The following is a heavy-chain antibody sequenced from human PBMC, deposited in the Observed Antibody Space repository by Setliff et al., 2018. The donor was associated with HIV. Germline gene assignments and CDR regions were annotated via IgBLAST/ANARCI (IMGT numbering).Heavy chain of an antibody. CDR2: VSNTGST. V-gene: IGHV4-59*01. CDR1: AGSISAYY. J-gene: IGHJ4*02. CDR3: ARTRGRAPVSYYFDS. D-gene: IGHD2-21*01. Sequence: SETLSLTCSVSAGSISAYYWSWVRQSPGRGLEWIGCVSNTGSTSYNPSPSSRVTMSLDTSRDQFSLKLSSVTAADTAVYYCARTRGRAPVSYYFDSWGQGRLVTVSS.